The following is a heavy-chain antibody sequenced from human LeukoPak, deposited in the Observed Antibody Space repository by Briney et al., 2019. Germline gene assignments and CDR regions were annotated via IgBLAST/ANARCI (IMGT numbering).Heavy chain of an antibody. J-gene: IGHJ4*02. CDR2: ISYDGSNK. Sequence: GGSLRLSCAASGFTFSSYAMHWVRQAPGKGLEWVAVISYDGSNKYYADSVKGRFTVSRDNSKSTLYLQMNSLRADDTAVYYCAREPLYRGQGTLVTVSS. CDR3: AREPLY. D-gene: IGHD1-14*01. V-gene: IGHV3-30-3*01. CDR1: GFTFSSYA.